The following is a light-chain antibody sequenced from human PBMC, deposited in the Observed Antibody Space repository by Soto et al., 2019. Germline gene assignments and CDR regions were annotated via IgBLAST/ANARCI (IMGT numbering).Light chain of an antibody. J-gene: IGKJ2*01. Sequence: EIVLTQSPGTLSLSPGERATLSCRASQSVSSTFLVWYQQKPGQAPRLLIYGASSRATGIPDRFSGSGSGTDFTLTISRLEPEDFAVYYCHQYGSSPPYTFGQGTKLETK. CDR3: HQYGSSPPYT. CDR1: QSVSSTF. V-gene: IGKV3-20*01. CDR2: GAS.